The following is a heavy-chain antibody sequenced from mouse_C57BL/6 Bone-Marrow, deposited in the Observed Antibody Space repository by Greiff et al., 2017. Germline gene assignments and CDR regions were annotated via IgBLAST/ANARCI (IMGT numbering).Heavy chain of an antibody. J-gene: IGHJ2*01. D-gene: IGHD4-1*01. V-gene: IGHV1-55*01. CDR1: GYTFTSYW. Sequence: QVQLKQPGAELVKPGASVKMSCKASGYTFTSYWITWVKQRPGQGLVWIGDIYPTSGRTNYNEKFKSKAILTVDTSSNTAYMQLSSLTSEDSAVFYGARSGPLGRSFDYWGQGTTLTVSS. CDR2: IYPTSGRT. CDR3: ARSGPLGRSFDY.